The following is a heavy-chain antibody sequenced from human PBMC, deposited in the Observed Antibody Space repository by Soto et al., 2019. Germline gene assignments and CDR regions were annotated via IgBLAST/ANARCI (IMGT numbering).Heavy chain of an antibody. Sequence: QVQLVQSGVEVKKPGASVTVSCKASGYTFTSYGIVWVRPAPGQGLERMGWISAYNGNTSYAQKYQDRVTMTRDTSTDTAHMELRSLTSDDTAVYYCARRYCGRTSCYGFFDYWGQGTLVTVSS. J-gene: IGHJ4*02. V-gene: IGHV1-18*01. CDR1: GYTFTSYG. CDR3: ARRYCGRTSCYGFFDY. CDR2: ISAYNGNT. D-gene: IGHD2-2*01.